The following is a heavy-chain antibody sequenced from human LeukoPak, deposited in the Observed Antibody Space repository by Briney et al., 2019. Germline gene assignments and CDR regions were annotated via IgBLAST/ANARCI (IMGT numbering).Heavy chain of an antibody. J-gene: IGHJ4*02. V-gene: IGHV1-3*01. CDR1: GYTFTNYA. CDR3: ARGSYYCGSGSFMGSDY. D-gene: IGHD3-10*01. Sequence: ASVKVSCKASGYTFTNYAMHWVRQAPGQRPEWMGWINAGNGNTEYSQKFHDRVTITRDISANTAYMELSSLTSEDTAVYYCARGSYYCGSGSFMGSDYWGQGTLVTVSS. CDR2: INAGNGNT.